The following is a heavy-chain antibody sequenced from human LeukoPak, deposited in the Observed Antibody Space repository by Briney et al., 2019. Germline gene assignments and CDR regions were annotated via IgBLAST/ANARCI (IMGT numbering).Heavy chain of an antibody. V-gene: IGHV1-2*02. CDR2: INPNSGGT. CDR1: GYTFTGYY. Sequence: ASVKVSCKASGYTFTGYYMHWVRQAPGRGLEWMGWINPNSGGTNYAQKFQGRVTMTRDTSISTAYMELSRLRSDDTAVYYCARDHRGVNPFDYWGQGTLVTVSS. D-gene: IGHD3-16*02. CDR3: ARDHRGVNPFDY. J-gene: IGHJ4*02.